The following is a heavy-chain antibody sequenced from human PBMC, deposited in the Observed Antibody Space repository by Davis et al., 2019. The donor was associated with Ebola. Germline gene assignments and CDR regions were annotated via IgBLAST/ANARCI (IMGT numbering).Heavy chain of an antibody. D-gene: IGHD3-22*01. V-gene: IGHV3-20*04. CDR1: GFTFDDYG. CDR2: INWNGGST. Sequence: PGGSLRLSCAASGFTFDDYGMSWVRQAPGKGLEWVSGINWNGGSTGYADSVKGRFTISRDNAKNSLYLQMNSLRAEDTALYYCARDPDYYDSSGYSTLHDYWGQGTLVTVSS. J-gene: IGHJ4*02. CDR3: ARDPDYYDSSGYSTLHDY.